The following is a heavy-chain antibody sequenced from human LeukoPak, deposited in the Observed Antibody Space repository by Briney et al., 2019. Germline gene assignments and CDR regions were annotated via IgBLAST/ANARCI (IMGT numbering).Heavy chain of an antibody. J-gene: IGHJ4*02. V-gene: IGHV1-2*02. D-gene: IGHD5-24*01. CDR2: IIPKSGGT. CDR1: GYTFTGYY. Sequence: ASVKLSCKASGYTFTGYYMHWVRQAPGQGPEWMGWIIPKSGGTKYAQKFQGRVTMTRDTSISTAYMELSRLRSDDTAVYYCARGSVEKGTNYWGQGTLFTVSS. CDR3: ARGSVEKGTNY.